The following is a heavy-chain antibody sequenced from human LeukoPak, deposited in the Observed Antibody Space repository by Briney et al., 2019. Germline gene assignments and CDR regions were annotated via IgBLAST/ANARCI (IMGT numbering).Heavy chain of an antibody. D-gene: IGHD6-19*01. V-gene: IGHV1-8*01. Sequence: ASVKVSCKASGYTFTSYDINWVRQATGQGLEWMGWMNPNSGNTGYAQKLQGRVTMTTDTSTSTAYMELRSLRSDDTAVYYCARDESPAGPSDYWGQGTLVTVSS. J-gene: IGHJ4*02. CDR2: MNPNSGNT. CDR3: ARDESPAGPSDY. CDR1: GYTFTSYD.